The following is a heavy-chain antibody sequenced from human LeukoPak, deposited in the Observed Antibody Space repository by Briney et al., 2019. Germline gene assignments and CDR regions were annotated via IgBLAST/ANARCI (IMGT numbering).Heavy chain of an antibody. Sequence: GGSLRLSCAASGFTFSSYAMHWVRQAPGKGLEWVAVISYDGSNKYYADSVKGRFTISRDNSKNTLYLQMNSLRAEDTAVYYCARDYGVAALHWYFDLWGRGTLVTVSS. CDR1: GFTFSSYA. D-gene: IGHD2-8*01. CDR3: ARDYGVAALHWYFDL. V-gene: IGHV3-30-3*01. CDR2: ISYDGSNK. J-gene: IGHJ2*01.